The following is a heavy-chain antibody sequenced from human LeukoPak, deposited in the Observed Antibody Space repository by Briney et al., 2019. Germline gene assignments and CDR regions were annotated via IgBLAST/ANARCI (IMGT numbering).Heavy chain of an antibody. J-gene: IGHJ4*02. Sequence: PSETLSLTCTVSGGSISSGGYYWPWIRQHPGKGLEWIGYIYYSGSTNYNPSLKSRVTISVDTSKNQFSLKLSSVTAADTAVYYCARDSQTAISDYWGQGTLVTVSS. CDR2: IYYSGST. D-gene: IGHD2-21*02. V-gene: IGHV4-61*08. CDR1: GGSISSGGYY. CDR3: ARDSQTAISDY.